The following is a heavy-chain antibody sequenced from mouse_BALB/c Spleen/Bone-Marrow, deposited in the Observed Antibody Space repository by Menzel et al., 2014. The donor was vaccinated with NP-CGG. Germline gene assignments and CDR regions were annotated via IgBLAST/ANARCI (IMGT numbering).Heavy chain of an antibody. Sequence: VQLQQSGAELVKPGASVKMSCKASGYTLTSYNMHWVKQTPGQGLEWIGAIYPGNGDTSYNQKFKGKATLTADKSSSTAYMLLSSLTSEDSAVYYCARNYYGYYYALDYWGQGTSVTVSS. CDR1: GYTLTSYN. V-gene: IGHV1-12*01. D-gene: IGHD1-1*01. J-gene: IGHJ4*01. CDR2: IYPGNGDT. CDR3: ARNYYGYYYALDY.